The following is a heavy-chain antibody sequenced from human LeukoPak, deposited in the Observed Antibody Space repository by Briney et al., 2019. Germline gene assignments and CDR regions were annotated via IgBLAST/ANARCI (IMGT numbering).Heavy chain of an antibody. CDR1: GFTFSSDE. CDR2: ISSSGSTI. D-gene: IGHD3-3*01. J-gene: IGHJ6*03. CDR3: ARYPVFGEYYYYMDV. Sequence: PGGSLRLSCAASGFTFSSDEMNWVRQAPGKGLEWVSYISSSGSTIYYADSVKGRFTISRDNAKNSLYLQMNSLRAEDTAVYYCARYPVFGEYYYYMDVWGKGTTVTVSS. V-gene: IGHV3-48*03.